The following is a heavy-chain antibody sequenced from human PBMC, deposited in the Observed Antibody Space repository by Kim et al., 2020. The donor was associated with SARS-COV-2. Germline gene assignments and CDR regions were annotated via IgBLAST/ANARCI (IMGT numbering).Heavy chain of an antibody. D-gene: IGHD1-26*01. Sequence: SVKVSCKASGGTFSSYAISWVRQAPGQGLEWMGGIIPIFGTANYAQKFQGRVTITADESTSTAYMELSSLRSEDTAVYYCLGRTRYYYGMDVWGQGTTVTVSS. J-gene: IGHJ6*02. CDR3: LGRTRYYYGMDV. CDR2: IIPIFGTA. CDR1: GGTFSSYA. V-gene: IGHV1-69*13.